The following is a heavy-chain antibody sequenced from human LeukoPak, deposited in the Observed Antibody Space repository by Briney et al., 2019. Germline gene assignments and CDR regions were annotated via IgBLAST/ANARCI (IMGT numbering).Heavy chain of an antibody. Sequence: GGSLRLSCAVSGFTVSSNYMSWVRQAPGKRLEWVSVIYSGGSTYYADSVKGRFTISRDNSKNTLYLQMNSLRAEDTAVYYCAREDRFDPWGQGTLVTVSS. J-gene: IGHJ5*02. CDR1: GFTVSSNY. D-gene: IGHD2-15*01. CDR2: IYSGGST. V-gene: IGHV3-53*01. CDR3: AREDRFDP.